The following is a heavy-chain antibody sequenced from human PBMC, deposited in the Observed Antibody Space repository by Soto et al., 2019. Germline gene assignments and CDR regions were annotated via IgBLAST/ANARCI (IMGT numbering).Heavy chain of an antibody. D-gene: IGHD2-21*02. V-gene: IGHV1-2*02. CDR3: ARNRRAYCGGDCPWGS. CDR2: IDPNVGNT. Sequence: ASVKVSCKASGYTFNRDYIHWVRQAPGQGLEWTGWIDPNVGNTKYAQNFQGRVTMTWDTSTTTASMELSGLTSDDTAVYFCARNRRAYCGGDCPWGSWGQGTQVTVSS. J-gene: IGHJ5*02. CDR1: GYTFNRDY.